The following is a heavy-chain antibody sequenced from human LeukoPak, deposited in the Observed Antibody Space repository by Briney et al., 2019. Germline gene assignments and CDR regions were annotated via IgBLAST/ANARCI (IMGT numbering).Heavy chain of an antibody. CDR1: GFTFSGSA. CDR3: TRDPGDPTFDF. Sequence: GGSVRLSCAASGFTFSGSAMHWVRQASGKGLEWVGRVRTNYATAYAASVKGRFTISRDDSKNTAYLQMNSLKTEDTAVYYCTRDPGDPTFDFWGQGTLVTVSS. D-gene: IGHD4-17*01. CDR2: VRTNYAT. V-gene: IGHV3-73*01. J-gene: IGHJ4*02.